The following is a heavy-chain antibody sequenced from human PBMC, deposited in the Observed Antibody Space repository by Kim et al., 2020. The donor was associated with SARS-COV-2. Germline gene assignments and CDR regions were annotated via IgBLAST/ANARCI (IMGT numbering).Heavy chain of an antibody. CDR1: GYTFTNYA. Sequence: ASVKVSCKASGYTFTNYAISWVRQAPGQGIEWMGWLNTDTGNSTYAQAFTGRFVFSVDTSVSTTYLQISSLKADDTALYYCARVIWGSYRYTDSWGQGTLVTVSS. CDR2: LNTDTGNS. CDR3: ARVIWGSYRYTDS. V-gene: IGHV7-4-1*02. J-gene: IGHJ4*02. D-gene: IGHD3-16*02.